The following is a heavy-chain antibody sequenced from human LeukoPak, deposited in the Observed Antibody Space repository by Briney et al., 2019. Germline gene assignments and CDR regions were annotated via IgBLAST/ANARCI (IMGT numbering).Heavy chain of an antibody. CDR2: IKQDGSEK. Sequence: GGPLRLPCAASGFTFSSYCMSWVRQAPGKGLEWVANIKQDGSEKYYVDSVKGRFTISRDNAKNSLYLQMNSLRAEDTAVYYCARDPVYSSGWDYFDYWGQGTLVTVSS. J-gene: IGHJ4*02. D-gene: IGHD6-19*01. CDR3: ARDPVYSSGWDYFDY. V-gene: IGHV3-7*01. CDR1: GFTFSSYC.